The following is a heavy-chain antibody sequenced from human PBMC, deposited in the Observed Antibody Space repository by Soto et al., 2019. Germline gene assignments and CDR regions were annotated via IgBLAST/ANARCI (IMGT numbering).Heavy chain of an antibody. V-gene: IGHV1-24*01. D-gene: IGHD6-19*01. CDR1: GYTLTELS. CDR3: ATELWGYSSGSDAGS. CDR2: FDPEDGET. Sequence: ASVKVSCKVSGYTLTELSMHWVRQAPGKGLEWMGGFDPEDGETIYAQKFRGRVTMTEDTSTDTAYMELSSLRSGDTAVYYCATELWGYSSGSDAGSWGQGTLVTVSS. J-gene: IGHJ5*02.